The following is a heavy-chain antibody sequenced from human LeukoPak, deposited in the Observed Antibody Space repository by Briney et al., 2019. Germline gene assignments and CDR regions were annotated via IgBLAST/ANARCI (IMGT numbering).Heavy chain of an antibody. J-gene: IGHJ4*02. V-gene: IGHV5-51*01. D-gene: IGHD1-26*01. Sequence: GESLKISCQGSGSPFTSYWIGWVRQLPGKGLEWMGIIYPGDSDTRYSPSFQGQVTISADKSISTAYLQWSSLKASDTAMYYCARSSGSDEYYFDYWGQGTLVTVSS. CDR1: GSPFTSYW. CDR2: IYPGDSDT. CDR3: ARSSGSDEYYFDY.